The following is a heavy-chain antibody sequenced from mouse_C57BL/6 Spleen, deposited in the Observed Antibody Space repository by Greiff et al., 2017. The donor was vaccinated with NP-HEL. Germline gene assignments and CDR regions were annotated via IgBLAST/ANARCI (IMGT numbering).Heavy chain of an antibody. D-gene: IGHD1-1*01. J-gene: IGHJ2*01. Sequence: QVQLKQPGAELVMPGASVKLSCKASGYTFTSYWMHWVKQRPGQGLEWVGEIDPSDSYTNYNQNFKGKSTLSGDKSSSTAYMQLSSLTSEDSAVYYCASRPFYYYGSSLFDYWGQGTTLTVSS. CDR2: IDPSDSYT. CDR3: ASRPFYYYGSSLFDY. CDR1: GYTFTSYW. V-gene: IGHV1-69*01.